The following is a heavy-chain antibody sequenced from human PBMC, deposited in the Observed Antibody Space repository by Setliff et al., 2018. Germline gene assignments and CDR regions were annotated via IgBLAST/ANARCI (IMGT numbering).Heavy chain of an antibody. CDR3: ARDYYDRSGYYLLAFDI. CDR1: GGSISSYY. V-gene: IGHV4-4*07. Sequence: PSETLSLTCTVSGGSISSYYWSWIRQPAGKGLEWIGSIYHSGSTYYNPSLKSRVTISVDTSKNQFSLKLSSVTAADTAVYYCARDYYDRSGYYLLAFDIWGQGTMVTVSS. J-gene: IGHJ3*02. D-gene: IGHD3-22*01. CDR2: IYHSGST.